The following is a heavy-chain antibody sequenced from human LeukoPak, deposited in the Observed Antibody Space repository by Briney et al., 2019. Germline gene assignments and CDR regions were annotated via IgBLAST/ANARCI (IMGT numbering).Heavy chain of an antibody. D-gene: IGHD4-11*01. CDR2: ISDGGSNK. Sequence: GGSLRLSCAASGFTFSSYAMHWVRQAPGKGLEWVAAISDGGSNKYYADSVKGRFTISRDNSKNTLYLQMNSLRAEDTAVYYCARDDDRYNNYLNAFDIWGQGTMVTVSS. J-gene: IGHJ3*02. V-gene: IGHV3-30-3*01. CDR1: GFTFSSYA. CDR3: ARDDDRYNNYLNAFDI.